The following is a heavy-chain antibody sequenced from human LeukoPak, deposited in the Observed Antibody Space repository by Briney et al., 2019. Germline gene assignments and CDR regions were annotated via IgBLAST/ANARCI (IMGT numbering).Heavy chain of an antibody. CDR2: ISAYNGNT. V-gene: IGHV1-18*01. CDR1: GGTFSSYA. D-gene: IGHD1-26*01. J-gene: IGHJ4*02. CDR3: ASSPRGIVGAPQLDFDY. Sequence: ASVKVSCKASGGTFSSYAISWVRQAPGQGLEWMGWISAYNGNTNYAQKLQGRVTMTTDTSTSTAYVELRSLRSDDTAVYYCASSPRGIVGAPQLDFDYWGQGTLVTVSS.